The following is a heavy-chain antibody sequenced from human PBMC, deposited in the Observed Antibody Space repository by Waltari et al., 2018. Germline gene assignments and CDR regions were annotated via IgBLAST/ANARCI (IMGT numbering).Heavy chain of an antibody. CDR3: ARADLSGSYQLD. CDR2: ISYDGSNK. CDR1: GFPFTSYA. V-gene: IGHV3-30-3*01. J-gene: IGHJ4*02. Sequence: QVQLVESGGGVVQPGRYLRLSCDAYGFPFTSYAMHLIRPAPGKGLEWVAVISYDGSNKSYADSVKGRFTISRDNSKNTLYLQMNSLRAEDTAVYYCARADLSGSYQLDGGQGTLVTVSS. D-gene: IGHD1-26*01.